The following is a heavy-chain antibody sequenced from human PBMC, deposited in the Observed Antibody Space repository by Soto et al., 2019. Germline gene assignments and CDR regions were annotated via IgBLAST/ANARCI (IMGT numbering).Heavy chain of an antibody. CDR3: VGDMQLGPLAS. V-gene: IGHV3-74*03. CDR1: GLTFRSYW. CDR2: INTDGSVA. Sequence: EVQLVESGGGLVQPGESLRLSCAASGLTFRSYWMHWVRQAPGKGLVWVSRINTDGSVAMYVDSVKGRFTISRDNAKKPLYLQMTSWRAEDTAVYYCVGDMQLGPLASWGREPLVTISS. J-gene: IGHJ4*02. D-gene: IGHD3-16*01.